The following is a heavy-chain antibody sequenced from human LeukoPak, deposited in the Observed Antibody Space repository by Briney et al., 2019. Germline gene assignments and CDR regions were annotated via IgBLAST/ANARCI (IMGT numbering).Heavy chain of an antibody. D-gene: IGHD3-16*01. CDR3: ASSTGGWFDP. CDR2: MYYSGSA. J-gene: IGHJ5*02. Sequence: RTSETLSLTCTVSGGSISSYYWSWIRQPPGKGLEWIGYMYYSGSANYNPSLKSRVTISVDTSKNQFSLKLGSVTAADTAVYYCASSTGGWFDPWGQGSLVTVSS. CDR1: GGSISSYY. V-gene: IGHV4-59*01.